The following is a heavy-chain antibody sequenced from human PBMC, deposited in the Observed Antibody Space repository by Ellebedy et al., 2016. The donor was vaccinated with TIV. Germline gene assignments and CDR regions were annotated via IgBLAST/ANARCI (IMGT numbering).Heavy chain of an antibody. CDR1: GFTFSTYW. CDR3: SAGTGKSDFDH. D-gene: IGHD7-27*01. Sequence: GESLKISCAASGFTFSTYWMTWVRHVPGKGLEWVGRIKSKTDSGTRDFAAPVKGRFLISRDDSKNTLYLQMSSLKTDDTAVYYCSAGTGKSDFDHWGQGTLVTVSS. J-gene: IGHJ4*02. V-gene: IGHV3-15*01. CDR2: IKSKTDSGTR.